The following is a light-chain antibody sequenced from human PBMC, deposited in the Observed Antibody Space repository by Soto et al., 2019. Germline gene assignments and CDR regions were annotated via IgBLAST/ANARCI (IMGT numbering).Light chain of an antibody. CDR3: CPYSGRKILL. Sequence: QSALTQPRSVSGSPGQSVTISCTGTSSDVGGYDFVSWYQQHPDKAPKLMIYDVNKRPSGVPDRFSGSKSGNTASLTISGLQAEDEADYYCCPYSGRKILLFGTGTKVTVL. J-gene: IGLJ1*01. CDR1: SSDVGGYDF. V-gene: IGLV2-11*01. CDR2: DVN.